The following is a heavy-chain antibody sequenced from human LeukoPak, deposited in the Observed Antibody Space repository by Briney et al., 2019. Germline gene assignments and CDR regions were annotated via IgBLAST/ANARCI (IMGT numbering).Heavy chain of an antibody. Sequence: GGSLRLSCAASGFTFSSYAMHWVRQAPGKGLEYVSAISSNGGSTYYANSVKGRFTISRDNSKNTLYLQVGSLRAEDMAVYYCARDARSGSGSYYLWFDYWGQGTLVTVSS. D-gene: IGHD1-26*01. CDR2: ISSNGGST. V-gene: IGHV3-64*01. J-gene: IGHJ4*02. CDR3: ARDARSGSGSYYLWFDY. CDR1: GFTFSSYA.